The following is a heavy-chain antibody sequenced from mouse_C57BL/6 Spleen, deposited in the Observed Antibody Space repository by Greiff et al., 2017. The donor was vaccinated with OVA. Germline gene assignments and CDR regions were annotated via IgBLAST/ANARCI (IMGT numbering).Heavy chain of an antibody. CDR2: IDPSDSYT. CDR1: GYTFTSYW. CDR3: ARAGGLNWDPWFAY. Sequence: QVQLQQPGAELVMPGASVKLSCKASGYTFTSYWMHWVKQRPGQGLEWIGEIDPSDSYTNYNQKFKGKSTLTVDKSSSTAYMQLSSLTSEDSAVYYGARAGGLNWDPWFAYWGQGTLVTVSA. D-gene: IGHD4-1*01. J-gene: IGHJ3*01. V-gene: IGHV1-69*01.